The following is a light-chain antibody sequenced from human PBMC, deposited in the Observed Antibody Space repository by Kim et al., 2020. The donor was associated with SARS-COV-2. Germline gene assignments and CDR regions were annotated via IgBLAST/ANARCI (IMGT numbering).Light chain of an antibody. CDR3: QVWDSSSHVV. V-gene: IGLV3-21*04. Sequence: VSPGKTARITCVGNNIGSKSVRWYQQKPGQSPVLVIYYDSDRPSGIPERFSGSNSGNTATLTISRVEAGDEADYYCQVWDSSSHVVFGGGTQLTVL. CDR1: NIGSKS. CDR2: YDS. J-gene: IGLJ2*01.